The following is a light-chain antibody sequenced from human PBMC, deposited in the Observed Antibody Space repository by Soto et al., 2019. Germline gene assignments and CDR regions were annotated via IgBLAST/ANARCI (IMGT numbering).Light chain of an antibody. CDR3: QPGHNWPLT. CDR2: SAS. Sequence: EIGMTQSPATLSVSPGERATLSCRASQSISTELAWYQQKPGQPPRLLIYSASTRATGVPARFTGSGSGSEFTLTISGLQSEDFAVYYCQPGHNWPLTFGQGTRLEI. CDR1: QSISTE. J-gene: IGKJ2*01. V-gene: IGKV3-15*01.